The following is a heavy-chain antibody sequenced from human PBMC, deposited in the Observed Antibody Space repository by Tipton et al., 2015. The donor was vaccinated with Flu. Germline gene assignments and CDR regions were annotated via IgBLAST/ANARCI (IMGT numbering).Heavy chain of an antibody. CDR1: GFTFSRYA. J-gene: IGHJ4*02. Sequence: GSLRLSCAASGFTFSRYAMSWVRQAPGKGLEWVSAVSGGGGTRYFADSVKGRFTISRDNIKNTLFLQMNSLRAEDTAVYYCAKVILEYVAGLDYWGQGTLVTVSS. D-gene: IGHD6-19*01. CDR2: VSGGGGTR. V-gene: IGHV3-23*01. CDR3: AKVILEYVAGLDY.